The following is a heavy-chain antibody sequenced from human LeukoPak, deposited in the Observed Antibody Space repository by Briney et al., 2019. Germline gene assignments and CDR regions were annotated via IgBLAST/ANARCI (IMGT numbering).Heavy chain of an antibody. V-gene: IGHV1-8*02. Sequence: GASVKVSCKASGYTFTSYGINWVRQATGQGLEWMGWMNPNSGNTGYAQKFQGRVTMIRNTSISTAYMELSSMRSEDTAVYYCARGCRGSGLLLRVSYYFDYWGQGTLVTVSS. J-gene: IGHJ4*02. D-gene: IGHD2-15*01. CDR2: MNPNSGNT. CDR1: GYTFTSYG. CDR3: ARGCRGSGLLLRVSYYFDY.